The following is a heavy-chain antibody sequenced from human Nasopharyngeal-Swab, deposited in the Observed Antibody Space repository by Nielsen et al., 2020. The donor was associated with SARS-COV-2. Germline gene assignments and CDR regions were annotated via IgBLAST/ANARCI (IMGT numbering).Heavy chain of an antibody. D-gene: IGHD2-2*02. CDR2: IIPIFGTV. CDR3: AKNMIKLRPDFVLVPASIAWYFDL. CDR1: GGTFSDYA. V-gene: IGHV1-69*06. J-gene: IGHJ2*01. Sequence: SVKVSCKASGGTFSDYAISWVRQAPGQGLEWMGGIIPIFGTVDYAQKFQGRVTITADKSTSTAFMELSSLRSEDTAVYYRAKNMIKLRPDFVLVPASIAWYFDLWGRGTLVTVSS.